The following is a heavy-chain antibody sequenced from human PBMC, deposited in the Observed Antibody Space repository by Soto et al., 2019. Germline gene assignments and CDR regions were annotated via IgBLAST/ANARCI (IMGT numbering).Heavy chain of an antibody. CDR2: VSYDGSRK. Sequence: QVQVVESGGGVVQPGRSLTLSCAASGFTCSTYGMHWVRQAPGKGLEWVAIVSYDGSRKHYVDSVKGRFAISRDNSMNTMYLQFHRLRPEDTAMYYCAKDLNGDRAGHHYGADSWGQGTLVTVSS. J-gene: IGHJ4*02. D-gene: IGHD4-17*01. CDR1: GFTCSTYG. CDR3: AKDLNGDRAGHHYGADS. V-gene: IGHV3-30*18.